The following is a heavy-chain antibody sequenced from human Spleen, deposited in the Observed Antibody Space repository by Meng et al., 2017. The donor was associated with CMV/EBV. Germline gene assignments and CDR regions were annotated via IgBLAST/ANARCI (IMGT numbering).Heavy chain of an antibody. CDR3: AKTGGSYDY. V-gene: IGHV4-39*07. Sequence: LHLQESGPGLVKPSETLPLTCTVSGGSISSSSYYWGWIRQPPGKGLEWIGSIYYSGSTYYNPSLKSRVTISVDTSKNQFSLKLSSVTAADTAVYYCAKTGGSYDYWGQGTLVTVSS. CDR1: GGSISSSSYY. D-gene: IGHD1-26*01. CDR2: IYYSGST. J-gene: IGHJ4*02.